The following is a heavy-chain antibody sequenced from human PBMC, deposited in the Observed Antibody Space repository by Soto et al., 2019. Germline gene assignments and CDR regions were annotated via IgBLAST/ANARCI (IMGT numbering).Heavy chain of an antibody. V-gene: IGHV1-18*01. J-gene: IGHJ5*02. D-gene: IGHD3-22*01. CDR2: INTYNGNR. CDR3: AIDRLSGYDSSGFSS. CDR1: GYSFSSYG. Sequence: QVQLVQSGAELRKPGASVKVSCKASGYSFSSYGINWVRQAPGQGLEWMGWINTYNGNRNYAQKFEDRVTMTTATSTNTVYMELRSLQSDDTAISYCAIDRLSGYDSSGFSSWCQGTLVTVSS.